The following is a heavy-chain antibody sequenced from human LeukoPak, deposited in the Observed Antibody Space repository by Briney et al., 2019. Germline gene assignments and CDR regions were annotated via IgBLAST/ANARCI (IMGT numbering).Heavy chain of an antibody. CDR3: ASQQTYSPYNWFDP. CDR2: IHPDGSIT. D-gene: IGHD5-12*01. Sequence: GGSLRLSCVGSGFTISNYWMHWVRQAPGTGLVWVSRIHPDGSITTYADSVEGRFTISRDNAKNTLYLQMNSLRAEDTAVYYCASQQTYSPYNWFDPWGQGTLVTVSS. J-gene: IGHJ5*02. V-gene: IGHV3-74*03. CDR1: GFTISNYW.